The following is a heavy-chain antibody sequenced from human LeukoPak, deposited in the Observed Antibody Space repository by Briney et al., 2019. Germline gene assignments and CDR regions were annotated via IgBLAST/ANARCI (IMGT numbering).Heavy chain of an antibody. CDR2: INHSGST. D-gene: IGHD6-13*01. Sequence: SETLSLTCAVYGGSFSGYYWSWIRQPPGKGLEWIGEINHSGSTNYNPSLKSRVTISVDTSKNQFSLKLSSVTAADTAVYYCARLAGGSSSWPHYYYYGMDVWGQGTTVTVSS. J-gene: IGHJ6*02. CDR1: GGSFSGYY. V-gene: IGHV4-34*01. CDR3: ARLAGGSSSWPHYYYYGMDV.